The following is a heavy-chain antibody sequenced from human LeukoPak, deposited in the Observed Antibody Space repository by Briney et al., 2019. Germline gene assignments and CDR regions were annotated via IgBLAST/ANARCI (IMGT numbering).Heavy chain of an antibody. CDR3: ARERYSRMSHDVLDL. CDR1: GFTLSSHF. Sequence: GGSLRLSCAASGFTLSSHFMNWVRQAPGKGLEWVSSIGSTGSPISYADSLKGRFSISRDNARSLVYLQINSLRPEDTAVYYCARERYSRMSHDVLDLWGRRTMVTVSS. V-gene: IGHV3-21*06. D-gene: IGHD1-14*01. CDR2: IGSTGSPI. J-gene: IGHJ3*01.